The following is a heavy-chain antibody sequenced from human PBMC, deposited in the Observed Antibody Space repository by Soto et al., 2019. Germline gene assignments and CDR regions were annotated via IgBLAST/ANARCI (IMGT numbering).Heavy chain of an antibody. V-gene: IGHV3-21*01. CDR1: GFTFSSYS. CDR3: ARDSTIFGVAISYGMEG. CDR2: ISSSSSYI. D-gene: IGHD3-3*01. Sequence: PAGSLRLSCAASGFTFSSYSMNWFRQAPGKGLELVSSISSSSSYIYYADSVKGRFTISRDNAKNSLYLQMNSLGAEDTAVYYCARDSTIFGVAISYGMEGRGQGTT. J-gene: IGHJ6*02.